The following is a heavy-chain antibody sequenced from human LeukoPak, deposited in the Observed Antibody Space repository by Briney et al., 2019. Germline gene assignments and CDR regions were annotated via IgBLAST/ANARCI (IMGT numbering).Heavy chain of an antibody. Sequence: SETVSLTCTVSGGSISSYCWSWIRQPPGKGLEWIGYIYYSGSTNYNPSLKSRVTISVDTSKNQFSLKLSSVTAADTAVYYCASLPHCSSTSCYEGWFDPWGQGTLVTVSS. CDR2: IYYSGST. CDR3: ASLPHCSSTSCYEGWFDP. V-gene: IGHV4-59*08. D-gene: IGHD2-2*01. J-gene: IGHJ5*02. CDR1: GGSISSYC.